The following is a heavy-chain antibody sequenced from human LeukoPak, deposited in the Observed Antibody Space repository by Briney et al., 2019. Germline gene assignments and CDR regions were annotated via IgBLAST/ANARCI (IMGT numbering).Heavy chain of an antibody. CDR3: ASSGYSSNWYPH. D-gene: IGHD6-13*01. Sequence: SETLSLTCAVSGGSISSNNWWGWVRQPPGKGLEWIGEIYHSGGTSYKPSLKSRVSISVDKPKNQFSLKLSSVTAADTAVYYCASSGYSSNWYPHWGQGTLVTVSS. V-gene: IGHV4-4*02. CDR1: GGSISSNNW. CDR2: IYHSGGT. J-gene: IGHJ4*02.